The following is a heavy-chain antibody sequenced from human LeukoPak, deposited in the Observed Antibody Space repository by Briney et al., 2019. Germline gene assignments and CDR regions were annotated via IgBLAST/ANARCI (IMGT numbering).Heavy chain of an antibody. CDR1: GNYW. CDR3: VSFYETY. J-gene: IGHJ4*02. V-gene: IGHV3-74*01. Sequence: GGSLRLSCAASGNYWMHWVRQAPGKGLVWVSHINSDGSWTSYADSVKGRFTISKDYAKNTVYLQMNSLRAEDTAVYYCVSFYETYWGRGTLVTVSS. D-gene: IGHD2/OR15-2a*01. CDR2: INSDGSWT.